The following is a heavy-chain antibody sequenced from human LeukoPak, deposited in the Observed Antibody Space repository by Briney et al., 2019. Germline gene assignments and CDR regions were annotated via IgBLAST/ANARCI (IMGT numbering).Heavy chain of an antibody. CDR2: INHSGST. CDR3: ARATKYSSSSPLDY. D-gene: IGHD6-6*01. Sequence: SETLSLTCAVYDGSFSGYYWSWIRQPPGKGLEWIGEINHSGSTNYNPSLKSRVTISVDRSKNQFSLKLSSVTAADTAVYYCARATKYSSSSPLDYWGQGTLVTVSS. V-gene: IGHV4-34*01. J-gene: IGHJ4*02. CDR1: DGSFSGYY.